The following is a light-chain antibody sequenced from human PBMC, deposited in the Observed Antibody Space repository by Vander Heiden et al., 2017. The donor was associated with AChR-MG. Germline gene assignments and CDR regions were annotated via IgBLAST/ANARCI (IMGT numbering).Light chain of an antibody. CDR2: YDY. J-gene: IGLJ3*02. Sequence: QSVLTQPPSASEAPRQTVTISGSGTTSNIGANLLNWSQQLPGKAPKLLIFYDYLRASGVPDRFSGSKSGTSASLAISGLQSEDEADYYCATWDDSRNGWVFGGGTKLTVL. CDR3: ATWDDSRNGWV. V-gene: IGLV1-36*01. CDR1: TSNIGANL.